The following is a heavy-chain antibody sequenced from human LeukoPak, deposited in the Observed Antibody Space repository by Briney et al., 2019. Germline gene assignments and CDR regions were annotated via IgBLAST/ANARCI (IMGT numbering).Heavy chain of an antibody. CDR1: GGSISSSSYY. D-gene: IGHD3-9*01. Sequence: PSETLSLTCTVSGGSISSSSYYWGWIRQPPGKGLEWIGSIYYSGSTYYNPSLKSRVTISVDTSKNQFSLKLSSVTAADTAVYYCAGRNDILTGYYKLTFDYWGRGTLVTVSS. V-gene: IGHV4-39*01. CDR3: AGRNDILTGYYKLTFDY. J-gene: IGHJ4*02. CDR2: IYYSGST.